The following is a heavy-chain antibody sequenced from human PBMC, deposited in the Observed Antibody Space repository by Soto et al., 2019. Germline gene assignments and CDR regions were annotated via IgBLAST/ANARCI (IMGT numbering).Heavy chain of an antibody. D-gene: IGHD1-1*01. V-gene: IGHV4-31*03. CDR3: ASTRDYFDY. CDR2: IYYSGSS. J-gene: IGHJ4*02. CDR1: GGSISTGGYY. Sequence: SETLSLTCTVSGGSISTGGYYWSWIRQHPGKGLEWIGYIYYSGSSSYNLSLKGRLTISVDTSKNQFSLKLSSVTAADTAVYYCASTRDYFDYWGQGILVTVSS.